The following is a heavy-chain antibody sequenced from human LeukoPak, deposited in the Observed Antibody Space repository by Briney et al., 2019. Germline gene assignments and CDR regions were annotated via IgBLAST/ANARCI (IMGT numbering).Heavy chain of an antibody. Sequence: PSETLSLTCAVYGGSFSGYYWSWIRQPPGKGLEWIGEINHSGSTNYNPSLKSRVTISADTSKNQFSLKLSSVTAADTAVYYCARGRNVKSTFDYWGQGTLVTVSS. V-gene: IGHV4-34*01. CDR3: ARGRNVKSTFDY. CDR1: GGSFSGYY. J-gene: IGHJ4*02. CDR2: INHSGST. D-gene: IGHD1-1*01.